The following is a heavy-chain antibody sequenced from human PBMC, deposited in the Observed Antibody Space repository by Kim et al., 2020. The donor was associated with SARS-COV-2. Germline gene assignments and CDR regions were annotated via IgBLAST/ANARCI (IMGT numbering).Heavy chain of an antibody. D-gene: IGHD6-13*01. Sequence: ASVKVSCKASGYTFTSYDIHWVRQATGQGLEWMGWMNPNSGNTGYAQKFQGRVTMTRNTSINTTYMELSSLRSEDTAVYYCARGSSWAPGILYYMDVWGKGSTVTVSS. CDR2: MNPNSGNT. CDR1: GYTFTSYD. V-gene: IGHV1-8*01. J-gene: IGHJ6*03. CDR3: ARGSSWAPGILYYMDV.